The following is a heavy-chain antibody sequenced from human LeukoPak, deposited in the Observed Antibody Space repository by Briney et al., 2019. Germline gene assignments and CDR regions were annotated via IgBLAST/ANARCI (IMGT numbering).Heavy chain of an antibody. CDR2: ISYDGSNK. J-gene: IGHJ4*02. D-gene: IGHD6-13*01. Sequence: GGSLRLSCSASGFTLSNAWMNWVRQAPGKGLEWVAVISYDGSNKYYADSVKGRFTISRDNSKNTLYLEMNSLRAEDTAVYYCARDWASVAAAAPFDYWGQGTLVTVSS. V-gene: IGHV3-30*03. CDR1: GFTLSNAW. CDR3: ARDWASVAAAAPFDY.